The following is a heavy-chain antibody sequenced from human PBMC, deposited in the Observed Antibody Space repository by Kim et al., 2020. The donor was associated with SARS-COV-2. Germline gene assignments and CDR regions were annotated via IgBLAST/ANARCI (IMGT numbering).Heavy chain of an antibody. V-gene: IGHV3-48*04. Sequence: GGSLRLSCAASGFTFSSYSMNWVRQAPGKGLEWVSYISSSSSTIYYADSVKGRFTISRDNAKNSLYLQMNSLRAEDTAVYYCARDPRLVKYYYYGMDVWGQGTTVTVSS. CDR3: ARDPRLVKYYYYGMDV. J-gene: IGHJ6*02. CDR2: ISSSSSTI. D-gene: IGHD3-9*01. CDR1: GFTFSSYS.